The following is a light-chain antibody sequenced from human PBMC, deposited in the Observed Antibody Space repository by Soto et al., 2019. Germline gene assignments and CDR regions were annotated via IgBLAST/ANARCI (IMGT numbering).Light chain of an antibody. CDR3: SSYTTSDTWV. CDR1: SSDIGAYNH. V-gene: IGLV2-14*01. J-gene: IGLJ3*02. Sequence: QSALTPPASVSGSPGQSITISCTGTSSDIGAYNHVSWYQQYPGKAPTLMIYEVTNRPSGVSSRFSGSKSGNTASLTISGLQAEDEGDYYCSSYTTSDTWVFGGGTKVTVL. CDR2: EVT.